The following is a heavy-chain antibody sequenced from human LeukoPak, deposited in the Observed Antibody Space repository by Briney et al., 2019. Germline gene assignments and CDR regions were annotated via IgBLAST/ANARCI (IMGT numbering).Heavy chain of an antibody. J-gene: IGHJ3*01. CDR3: ARDVPVDDVFDL. Sequence: PGGSLRLSCAASGFTFSDHYMSWIRQAPGKGLEWVSYISSSGSTIYYADSVKGRFTISRDNAKNSLYLQMNSLRAEDTAVYYCARDVPVDDVFDLWGQGTVVTVSS. CDR1: GFTFSDHY. V-gene: IGHV3-11*04. CDR2: ISSSGSTI.